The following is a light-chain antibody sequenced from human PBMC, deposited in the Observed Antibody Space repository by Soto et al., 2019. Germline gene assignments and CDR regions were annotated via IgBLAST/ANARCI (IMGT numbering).Light chain of an antibody. V-gene: IGLV2-8*01. J-gene: IGLJ2*01. CDR1: SSDVGGYKY. CDR2: EVS. CDR3: TSYAASNNVV. Sequence: QSALTQPPSASGSPGQSVTISCNGTSSDVGGYKYVSWYQQHPGKAPKLIIYEVSRRPSGVPDRFSGSKSGNSASLTVSGLQAEDEADYYCTSYAASNNVVFGGGTQLTVL.